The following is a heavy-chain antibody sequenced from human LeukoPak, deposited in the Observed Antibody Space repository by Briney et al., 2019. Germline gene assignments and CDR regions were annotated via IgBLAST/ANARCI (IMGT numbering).Heavy chain of an antibody. CDR1: GYTFTSYG. CDR3: ARAPDYGDYSDFDY. CDR2: ISAYNDNT. V-gene: IGHV1-18*01. J-gene: IGHJ4*02. Sequence: EASVKVSCKASGYTFTSYGISWVRQAPGQGLEWMGWISAYNDNTNYAQKLQGRVTMTTDTSTSTAYMELRSLRSDDTAVYYCARAPDYGDYSDFDYWGQGTLVTVSS. D-gene: IGHD4-17*01.